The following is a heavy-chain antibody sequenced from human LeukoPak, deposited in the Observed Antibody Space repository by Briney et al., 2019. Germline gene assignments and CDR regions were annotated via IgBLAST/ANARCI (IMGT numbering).Heavy chain of an antibody. CDR1: GGSISSYY. D-gene: IGHD4-11*01. CDR3: ARDLGLQNYYYGMDV. J-gene: IGHJ6*02. CDR2: IYYSGST. V-gene: IGHV4-59*01. Sequence: SETLSLTCTVSGGSISSYYWSWIRQPPGKGLEWIGYIYYSGSTNYNPSLKSRVTISVDTPKNQFSLKLSSVTAADTAVYYCARDLGLQNYYYGMDVWGQGTTVTVPS.